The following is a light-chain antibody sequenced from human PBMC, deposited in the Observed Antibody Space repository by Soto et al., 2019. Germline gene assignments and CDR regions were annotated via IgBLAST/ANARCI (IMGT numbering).Light chain of an antibody. CDR2: TNN. CDR3: ATWDDRLDAGV. CDR1: SSNIGSHT. V-gene: IGLV1-44*01. J-gene: IGLJ3*02. Sequence: QAVVTQPPSASGTPGQRVTISCSGSSSNIGSHTVNWYQQLPGTAPKLLIYTNNQRPSGVPDRFSGSKSATSASLAISGLQSEDELDYYCATWDDRLDAGVFGGGTKLTVL.